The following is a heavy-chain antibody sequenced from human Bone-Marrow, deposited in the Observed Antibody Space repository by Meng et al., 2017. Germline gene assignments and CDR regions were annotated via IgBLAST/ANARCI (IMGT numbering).Heavy chain of an antibody. CDR2: IYWDDDK. CDR3: AHSLNYYDFWSGHIRGWFDP. V-gene: IGHV2-5*02. J-gene: IGHJ5*02. D-gene: IGHD3-3*01. CDR1: GFSLSTSGVG. Sequence: SGTTLVKPTQTLTLTCTFSGFSLSTSGVGVGWIRQPPGKALEWLALIYWDDDKRYSPSLKSRLTITKDTSKNQVVLTMTNMDPVDTATYYCAHSLNYYDFWSGHIRGWFDPWGQGTLVTVSS.